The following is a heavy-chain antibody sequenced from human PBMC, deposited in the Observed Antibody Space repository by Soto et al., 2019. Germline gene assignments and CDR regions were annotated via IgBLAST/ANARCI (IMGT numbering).Heavy chain of an antibody. CDR2: INSDGSST. V-gene: IGHV3-74*01. CDR3: ARVGVDDYDFGSGYYNGFDP. D-gene: IGHD3-3*01. CDR1: GFTFSSYW. Sequence: GGSLRLSCAASGFTFSSYWMHWVRQAPGKGLGWVSRINSDGSSTSYADSVKGRFTISRDNAKNTLYLQMTSLRAEDTAVYHCARVGVDDYDFGSGYYNGFDPWGQGTLVTVSS. J-gene: IGHJ5*02.